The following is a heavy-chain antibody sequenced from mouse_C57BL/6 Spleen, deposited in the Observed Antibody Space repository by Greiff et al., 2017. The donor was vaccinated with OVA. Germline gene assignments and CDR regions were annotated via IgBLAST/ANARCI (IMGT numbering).Heavy chain of an antibody. D-gene: IGHD2-2*01. CDR1: GYTFTSYG. CDR2: IYPRSGNT. Sequence: VQLQQSGAELARPGASVKLSCKASGYTFTSYGISWVKQRPGQGLEWIGEIYPRSGNTYYNEKFKGKATLTADKSSSTAYMELSSLTSEDSAVYFCEREGTMVTTTPCYCAMDYWGQGTSVTVSS. J-gene: IGHJ4*01. CDR3: EREGTMVTTTPCYCAMDY. V-gene: IGHV1-81*01.